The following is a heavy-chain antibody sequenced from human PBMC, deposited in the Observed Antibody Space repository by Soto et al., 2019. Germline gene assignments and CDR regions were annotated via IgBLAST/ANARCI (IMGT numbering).Heavy chain of an antibody. CDR3: ARVRLELRLSYYYGMDV. CDR2: ISAYNGNT. V-gene: IGHV1-18*04. Sequence: QVQLVQSGAEVKKPGASVKVSCKASGYTFTSYGISWVRQAPGQGLEWMGCISAYNGNTNYAQKLQGRVTMTTDTSTSTAYMELRSLRSDDTAVYYCARVRLELRLSYYYGMDVWGQGTTVTVSS. D-gene: IGHD1-7*01. CDR1: GYTFTSYG. J-gene: IGHJ6*02.